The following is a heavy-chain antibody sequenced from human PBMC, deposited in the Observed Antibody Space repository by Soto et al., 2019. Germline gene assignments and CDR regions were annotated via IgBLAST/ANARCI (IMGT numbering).Heavy chain of an antibody. CDR2: IYPGDSDT. CDR1: GYSFTSYW. V-gene: IGHV5-51*01. J-gene: IGHJ6*02. CDR3: ARQVLQSARYYYYYYGMDV. D-gene: IGHD6-19*01. Sequence: HGESLKISCKGSGYSFTSYWIGWVRQMPGKGLEWMGIIYPGDSDTRYSPSFQGQVTISADKSISTAYLQWSSLKASDTAMYYCARQVLQSARYYYYYYGMDVWGQGTTVTVSS.